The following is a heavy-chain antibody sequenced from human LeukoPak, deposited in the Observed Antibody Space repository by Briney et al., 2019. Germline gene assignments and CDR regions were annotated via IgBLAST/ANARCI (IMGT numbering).Heavy chain of an antibody. CDR2: INHSGST. J-gene: IGHJ4*02. V-gene: IGHV4-34*01. D-gene: IGHD3-3*01. CDR3: ARGPNYDFWSGYYTSVPEVPLDY. Sequence: SSETLSLTCAVYGGSFSGYYWSWIRQPPGKGLEWIGEINHSGSTNYNPSLKSRVTISVDTSKNQFSLKLSSVTAADTAVYYCARGPNYDFWSGYYTSVPEVPLDYWGQGTLVTVSS. CDR1: GGSFSGYY.